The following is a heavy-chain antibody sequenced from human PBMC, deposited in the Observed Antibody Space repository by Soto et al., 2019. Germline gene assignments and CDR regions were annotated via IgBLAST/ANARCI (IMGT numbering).Heavy chain of an antibody. CDR1: GYTFTSYG. Sequence: ASVKVSCKASGYTFTSYGISWVRQAPGQGLEWMGWISAYNVNTIYAQKFQGRVTMTEDTSTDTAYMELSSLRSEDTAVYYCATALYYDILTGPPRWGQGTLVTVSS. D-gene: IGHD3-9*01. CDR2: ISAYNVNT. J-gene: IGHJ4*02. CDR3: ATALYYDILTGPPR. V-gene: IGHV1-18*01.